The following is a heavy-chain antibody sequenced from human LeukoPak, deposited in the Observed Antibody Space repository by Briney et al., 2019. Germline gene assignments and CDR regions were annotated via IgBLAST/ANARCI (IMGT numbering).Heavy chain of an antibody. CDR1: GFTFSDYA. CDR2: ITRYGADT. Sequence: LPGGSLRLSCAASGFTFSDYAMRWVRQAPGKGLEWLSEITRYGADTDYADSVKGRFTISRDNSKNTLYLQMNSLRVEDTAVYYCTTSWPKVREGDQWGQGTLVTVSP. CDR3: TTSWPKVREGDQ. D-gene: IGHD3-10*01. J-gene: IGHJ4*02. V-gene: IGHV3-23*01.